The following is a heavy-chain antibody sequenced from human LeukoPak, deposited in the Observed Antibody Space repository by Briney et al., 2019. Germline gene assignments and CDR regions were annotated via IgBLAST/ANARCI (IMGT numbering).Heavy chain of an antibody. CDR2: IYYSGST. V-gene: IGHV4-34*01. D-gene: IGHD6-13*01. CDR3: ARDKAAAATNY. Sequence: NTSETLSLTCAVYGGSFSGYYWSWFRQPPGKGLEWIGSIYYSGSTYYNPSLKSRVTISVDTSKNQFSLKLSSVTAADTAVYYCARDKAAAATNYWGQGTLVTVSS. J-gene: IGHJ4*02. CDR1: GGSFSGYY.